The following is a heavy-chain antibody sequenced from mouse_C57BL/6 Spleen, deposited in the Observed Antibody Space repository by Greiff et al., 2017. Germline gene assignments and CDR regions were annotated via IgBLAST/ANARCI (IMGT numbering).Heavy chain of an antibody. V-gene: IGHV1-69*01. D-gene: IGHD2-4*01. CDR1: GYTFTSYW. CDR3: ARRGLRISYYFDY. CDR2: IDPSGSYT. Sequence: QVQLQQPGAELVMPGASVKLSCKASGYTFTSYWMHWVKQRPGQGLEWIGEIDPSGSYTNYNQKFKGKSTLTVDKSSSTAYMQLSSLTSEDSAVYYCARRGLRISYYFDYWGQGTTLTVSS. J-gene: IGHJ2*01.